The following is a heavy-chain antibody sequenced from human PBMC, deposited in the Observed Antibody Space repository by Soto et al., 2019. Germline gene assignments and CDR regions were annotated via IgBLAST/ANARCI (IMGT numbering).Heavy chain of an antibody. Sequence: SETLSLTCTVSDVSTSNFFWKWFRQPPGKGLEWIGNIHSSGTTNYNPSLESRVTISLDTSMSQCSLRMNSVTAADTAVYFCSRGSGWLTDPWGQGTLVTVSS. CDR2: IHSSGTT. V-gene: IGHV4-59*08. CDR1: DVSTSNFF. CDR3: SRGSGWLTDP. D-gene: IGHD6-19*01. J-gene: IGHJ5*02.